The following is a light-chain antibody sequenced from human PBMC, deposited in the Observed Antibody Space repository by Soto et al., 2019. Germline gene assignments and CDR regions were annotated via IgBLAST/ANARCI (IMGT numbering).Light chain of an antibody. CDR3: QQYGSSRIT. V-gene: IGKV3-20*01. Sequence: EIVMTQSPATLSVSPGERATLSCRASQSVRSSHLAWYQQKPGQAPRLLIYGASSRATGIPDRFSGSGSGTDFTLTISRLEPEDFAVYYCQQYGSSRITFGQGTRLEIK. CDR2: GAS. J-gene: IGKJ5*01. CDR1: QSVRSSH.